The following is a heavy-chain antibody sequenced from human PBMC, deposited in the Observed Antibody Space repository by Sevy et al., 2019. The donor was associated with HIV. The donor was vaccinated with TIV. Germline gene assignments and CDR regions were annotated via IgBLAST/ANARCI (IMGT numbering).Heavy chain of an antibody. CDR1: GFTFNFHG. Sequence: EGSLRLSCAASGFTFNFHGMHWVRQAPGKGLEWVAFIWHDGSNKYMADSVKGRFTISRDNSKNTLFLQMNSLTVEDTAVYYCARETDNSARWLDPWGQGTLVTVSS. D-gene: IGHD4-4*01. V-gene: IGHV3-30*02. CDR3: ARETDNSARWLDP. CDR2: IWHDGSNK. J-gene: IGHJ5*02.